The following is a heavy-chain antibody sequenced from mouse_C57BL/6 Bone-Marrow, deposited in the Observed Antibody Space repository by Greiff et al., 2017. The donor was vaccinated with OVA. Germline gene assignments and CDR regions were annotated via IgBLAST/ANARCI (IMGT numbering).Heavy chain of an antibody. CDR2: VYPGDGET. J-gene: IGHJ3*01. Sequence: QVQLQQSGPELVKPGASVKISCQASGYAFSSSWMNWVKQRPGKGLEWIGGVYPGDGETKYHGKFKGKATLTADKSSSTAYMQLSSLTSEDSAVYFCAGYVGANWDWFAYWGQGTLVTVSA. D-gene: IGHD4-1*01. CDR3: AGYVGANWDWFAY. V-gene: IGHV1-82*01. CDR1: GYAFSSSW.